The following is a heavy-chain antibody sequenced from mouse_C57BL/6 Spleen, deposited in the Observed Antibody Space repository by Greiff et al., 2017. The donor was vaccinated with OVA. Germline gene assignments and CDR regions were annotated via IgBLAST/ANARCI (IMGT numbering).Heavy chain of an antibody. J-gene: IGHJ3*01. D-gene: IGHD2-1*01. CDR1: GYTFTSYW. V-gene: IGHV1-61*01. Sequence: QVQLKQPGAELVRPGSSVKLSCKASGYTFTSYWMDWVKQRPGQGLEWIGNIYPSDSETHYNQKFKDKATLTVDKSSSTAYMQLSSLTSEDSAVYYCARRNGNPAWFAYWGQGTLVTVSA. CDR2: IYPSDSET. CDR3: ARRNGNPAWFAY.